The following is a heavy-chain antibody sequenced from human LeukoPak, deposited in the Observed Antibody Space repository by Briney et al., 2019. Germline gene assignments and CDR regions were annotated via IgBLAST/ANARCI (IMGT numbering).Heavy chain of an antibody. CDR1: GYTFTGYY. V-gene: IGHV1-2*02. CDR3: ARDRGSWLAYFDY. J-gene: IGHJ4*02. D-gene: IGHD6-19*01. Sequence: ASVKVSCKASGYTFTGYYMHWVRQAPGQGLEWMGWINPNSGGTNYAQKLQGRVTMTTDTSTSTAYMELRSLRSDDTAVYYCARDRGSWLAYFDYWGQGTLVTVSS. CDR2: INPNSGGT.